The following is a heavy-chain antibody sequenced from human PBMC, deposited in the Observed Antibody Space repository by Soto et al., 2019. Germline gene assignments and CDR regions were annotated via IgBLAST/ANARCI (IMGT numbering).Heavy chain of an antibody. CDR2: TNHSGST. D-gene: IGHD3-10*01. CDR3: ARMRRPGYYGMDV. J-gene: IGHJ6*02. CDR1: GGSFSGYY. V-gene: IGHV4-34*01. Sequence: PSETLSLTCAVYGGSFSGYYLSWIRQPPGKGLEWIGETNHSGSTNYNPSLKSRVTISVDTSKNQFSLKLSSVTAADTAVYYCARMRRPGYYGMDVWGQGTTVTVSS.